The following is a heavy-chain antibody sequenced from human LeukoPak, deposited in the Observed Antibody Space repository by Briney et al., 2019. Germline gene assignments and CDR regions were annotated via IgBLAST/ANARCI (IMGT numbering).Heavy chain of an antibody. J-gene: IGHJ3*02. CDR1: GDSISTSSYY. V-gene: IGHV4-61*01. D-gene: IGHD3-22*01. CDR3: ACLTTADAFDI. Sequence: SETLSLTCSVSGDSISTSSYYWSWIRQPPGKGLEWIGYIYDSGSTNYNPSLKSRVTISVDTSKNQFSLKLSSVTAADTAVYYCACLTTADAFDIWGQGTMVTVSS. CDR2: IYDSGST.